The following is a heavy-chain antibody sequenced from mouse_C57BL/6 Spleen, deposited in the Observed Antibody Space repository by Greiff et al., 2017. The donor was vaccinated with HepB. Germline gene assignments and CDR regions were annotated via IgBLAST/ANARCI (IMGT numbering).Heavy chain of an antibody. CDR1: GFTFSSYA. D-gene: IGHD2-12*01. V-gene: IGHV5-4*03. CDR2: ISDGGSYT. Sequence: EVKLQESGGGLVKPGGSLKLSCAASGFTFSSYAMSWVRQTPEKRLEWVATISDGGSYTYYPDNVKGRFTISRDNAKNNLYLQMSHLKSEDTAMYYCARTLRLDYWGQGTTLTVSS. CDR3: ARTLRLDY. J-gene: IGHJ2*01.